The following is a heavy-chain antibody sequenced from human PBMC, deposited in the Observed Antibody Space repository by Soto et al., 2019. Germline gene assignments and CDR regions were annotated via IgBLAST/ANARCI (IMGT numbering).Heavy chain of an antibody. D-gene: IGHD4-4*01. CDR1: GFIFDDHA. CDR3: ARDKGVEMSTLTEYYFDY. J-gene: IGHJ4*02. Sequence: GGSLRLSCTASGFIFDDHAMHWVRLAPGKGLEWVSCISWNSASIGYADSVKGRFTISRDNARRSLYLEMNSLRPEDTAFYYCARDKGVEMSTLTEYYFDYWGQGT. CDR2: ISWNSASI. V-gene: IGHV3-9*01.